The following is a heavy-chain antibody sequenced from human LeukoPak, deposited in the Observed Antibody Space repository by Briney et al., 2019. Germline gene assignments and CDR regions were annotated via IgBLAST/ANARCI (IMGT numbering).Heavy chain of an antibody. J-gene: IGHJ4*02. CDR3: ARLSIASPSTFDY. CDR2: IYYSGST. V-gene: IGHV4-59*01. D-gene: IGHD6-6*01. Sequence: SETLSLTCTVSGGSISSYYWSWIRQPPGKGLEWIGYIYYSGSTNYNPSLKSRVTISVDTSKNQFSLKLSSVTAADTAVYYCARLSIASPSTFDYWGQGTLVTVSS. CDR1: GGSISSYY.